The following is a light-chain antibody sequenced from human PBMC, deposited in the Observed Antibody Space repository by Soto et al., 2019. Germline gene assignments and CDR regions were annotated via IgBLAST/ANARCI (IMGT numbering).Light chain of an antibody. CDR1: QRVGSN. V-gene: IGKV3-15*01. Sequence: IVMTQSPATLSVSPGDRVTLSCRASQRVGSNLAWYQQTPGQAPRLLIYGASTRASGVPARFIGSGFGTDFTLTISSLQSEDSAVYYCQHYTNWPPYTFGQGTKLEIK. CDR3: QHYTNWPPYT. J-gene: IGKJ2*01. CDR2: GAS.